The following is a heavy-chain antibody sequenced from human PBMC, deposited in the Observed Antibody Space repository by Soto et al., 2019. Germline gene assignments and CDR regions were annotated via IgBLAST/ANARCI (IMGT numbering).Heavy chain of an antibody. V-gene: IGHV1-18*01. CDR1: GYTFTSYG. CDR2: ISAYNGNT. D-gene: IGHD1-26*01. CDR3: ASGDSGRVDY. J-gene: IGHJ4*02. Sequence: ASVKFSFKASGYTFTSYGISWVRQAPGQGLDCIGWISAYNGNTNYAQKLQGRVTITADKSTSTAYMELSSLRSEDTAVYYCASGDSGRVDYWGQRTLVTVSS.